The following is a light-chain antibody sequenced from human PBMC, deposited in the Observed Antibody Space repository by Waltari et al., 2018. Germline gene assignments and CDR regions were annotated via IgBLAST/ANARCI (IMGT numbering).Light chain of an antibody. V-gene: IGKV3-20*01. Sequence: IMLTQSPGTLSLSPGERATLSCRASQSISRYLAWYQQKPGHAPRLLIYGASTRATGIPDRFSGSGSGTDFSLTISGLEPEDSAVYYCQHHFRLPATFGQGTKVEIK. CDR1: QSISRY. J-gene: IGKJ1*01. CDR3: QHHFRLPAT. CDR2: GAS.